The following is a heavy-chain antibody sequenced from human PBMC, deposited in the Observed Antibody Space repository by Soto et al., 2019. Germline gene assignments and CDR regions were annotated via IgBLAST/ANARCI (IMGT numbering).Heavy chain of an antibody. CDR2: ISWSSVNV. Sequence: AQLVESGGGLVQPGRSLRLSCTASGFNFDDYAMHWVRQAPGKGLEWVSGISWSSVNVYYADSLKGRFTISRDNSANSLFLQIESAKRDDTALYFWVKDASGDVDRRYFALWGRGTLVTVSS. CDR1: GFNFDDYA. CDR3: VKDASGDVDRRYFAL. J-gene: IGHJ2*01. V-gene: IGHV3-9*01. D-gene: IGHD1-26*01.